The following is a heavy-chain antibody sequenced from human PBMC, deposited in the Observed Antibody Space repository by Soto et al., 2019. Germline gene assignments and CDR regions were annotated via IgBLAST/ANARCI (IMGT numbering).Heavy chain of an antibody. Sequence: SETLSLTCTVSGGSISSSSYYWGWIRQPPGKGLEWIGYIYYSGSTNYNPSLKSRVTISVDTSKNQFSLKLSSVTAADTAVYYCARGGGYYGMDVWGQGITVTVSS. CDR2: IYYSGST. CDR3: ARGGGYYGMDV. J-gene: IGHJ6*02. V-gene: IGHV4-61*05. D-gene: IGHD3-16*01. CDR1: GGSISSSSYY.